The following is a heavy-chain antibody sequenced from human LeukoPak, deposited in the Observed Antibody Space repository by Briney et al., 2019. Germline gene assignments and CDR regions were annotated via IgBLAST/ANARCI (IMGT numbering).Heavy chain of an antibody. Sequence: GESLKTSCKGSGYSFTSYWIGWVRQMPGKGLEWMGIIYPGDSDTRYSPSFQGQVTISADKSISTAYLQWSSLKASDTAMYYCARQRDSSGWYNAFDIWGQGTMVTVSS. V-gene: IGHV5-51*01. CDR2: IYPGDSDT. D-gene: IGHD6-19*01. CDR1: GYSFTSYW. CDR3: ARQRDSSGWYNAFDI. J-gene: IGHJ3*02.